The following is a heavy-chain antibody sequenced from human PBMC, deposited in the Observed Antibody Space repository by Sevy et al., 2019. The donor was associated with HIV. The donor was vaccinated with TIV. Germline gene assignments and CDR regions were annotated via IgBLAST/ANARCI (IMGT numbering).Heavy chain of an antibody. J-gene: IGHJ4*02. CDR3: ARAYCSGGSCYSLAY. V-gene: IGHV1-18*01. CDR1: GYSFTTYR. Sequence: ASVKVSCKASGYSFTTYRITWLRQAPGQGLEWMGWIRPHNGDTNYVQNLQGRVTMITDTSTSTAYMELRSLRSDDTAVYYCARAYCSGGSCYSLAYWGQGTRVTVSS. D-gene: IGHD2-15*01. CDR2: IRPHNGDT.